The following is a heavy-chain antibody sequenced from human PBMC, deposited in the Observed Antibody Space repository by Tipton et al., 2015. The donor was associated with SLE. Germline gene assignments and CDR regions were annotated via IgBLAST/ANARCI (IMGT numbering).Heavy chain of an antibody. J-gene: IGHJ4*02. CDR3: ASGAVVSPFDY. D-gene: IGHD4-23*01. CDR2: IYTSGST. CDR1: GGSISSGSYY. Sequence: TLSLTCTVSGGSISSGSYYWSWIRQPAGKGLEWIGRIYTSGSTNYNPSLKSRVTISVDTSKSQFSLKLSSVTAADTAVYYCASGAVVSPFDYWDQGTLVTVSS. V-gene: IGHV4-61*02.